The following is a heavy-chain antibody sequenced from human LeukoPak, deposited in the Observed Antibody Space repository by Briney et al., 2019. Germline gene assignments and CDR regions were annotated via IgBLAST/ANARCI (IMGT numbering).Heavy chain of an antibody. V-gene: IGHV4-39*01. CDR1: GDSVSRSYSY. J-gene: IGHJ1*01. D-gene: IGHD3-22*01. CDR2: IYYTGRT. Sequence: SETLSLTCSVSGDSVSRSYSYWDWIRHPPGKGLEWIATIYYTGRTYYSPSLKTRVTMSVDTSNNQFSLNLRSVTAADTAVYYCARRRYYDGSGYLEWGQGTLLSVSS. CDR3: ARRRYYDGSGYLE.